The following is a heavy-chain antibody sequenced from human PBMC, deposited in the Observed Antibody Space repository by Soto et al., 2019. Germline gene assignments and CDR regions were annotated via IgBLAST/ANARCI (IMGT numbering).Heavy chain of an antibody. CDR2: IIPIFGTA. J-gene: IGHJ4*02. V-gene: IGHV1-69*13. CDR3: ARVNPGLVHDY. CDR1: GGTFSSYA. Sequence: SVKVCCKACGGTFSSYAISWVRQAPGQGLEWMGGIIPIFGTANNAQKFQGRVTITADESTSTAYMELSSLRSEDTAVYYCARVNPGLVHDYWGQGTLVTVSS. D-gene: IGHD6-19*01.